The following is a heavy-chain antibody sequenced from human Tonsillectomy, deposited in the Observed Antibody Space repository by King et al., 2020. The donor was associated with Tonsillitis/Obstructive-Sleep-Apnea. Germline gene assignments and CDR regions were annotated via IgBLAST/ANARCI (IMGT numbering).Heavy chain of an antibody. J-gene: IGHJ2*01. CDR2: ISGSGGCT. CDR3: AKDYCSGGSCYSSYWYFDL. D-gene: IGHD2-15*01. CDR1: GFTFSTYA. V-gene: IGHV3-23*04. Sequence: VQLVESGGGLVQPGGSLRLTCAASGFTFSTYAISWVRQAPGKGLEGVSGISGSGGCTYFADSVKGRFTITRDNSKNTLYLQMNSLRAEDTAVFYCAKDYCSGGSCYSSYWYFDLWGRGTLVTVSS.